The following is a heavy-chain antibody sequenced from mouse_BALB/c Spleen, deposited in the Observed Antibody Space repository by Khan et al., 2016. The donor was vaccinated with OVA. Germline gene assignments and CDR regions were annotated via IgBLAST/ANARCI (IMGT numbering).Heavy chain of an antibody. CDR1: LYTDTSYT. Sequence: VQLQQSVELLGAKELQSHSDFVCRLYTDTSYTMHLVKQRPGQGLELIGYINPSSGYTKYNQKFKDKATLTAAKSSSTAYMQLSSLTSEDSAVYYCERTHERWGKGTTLTV. J-gene: IGHJ2*01. CDR3: ERTHER. CDR2: INPSSGYT. V-gene: IGHV1-4*01.